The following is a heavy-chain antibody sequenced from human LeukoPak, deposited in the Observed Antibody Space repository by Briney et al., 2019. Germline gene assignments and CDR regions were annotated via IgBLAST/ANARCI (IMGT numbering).Heavy chain of an antibody. J-gene: IGHJ5*02. CDR1: GFTFSSYE. D-gene: IGHD2-2*03. V-gene: IGHV3-48*03. Sequence: PGGFLRLSCAASGFTFSSYEMNWVRQAPGKGLEWVSYISSSGSGSTIYYADSVKGRFTISRDNAKNSLYLQMNSLRAEDTAVYYCARGTGYCLDPWGQGTLVTVSS. CDR2: ISSSGSGSTI. CDR3: ARGTGYCLDP.